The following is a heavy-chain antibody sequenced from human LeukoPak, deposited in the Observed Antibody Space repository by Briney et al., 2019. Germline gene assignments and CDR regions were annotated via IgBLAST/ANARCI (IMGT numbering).Heavy chain of an antibody. V-gene: IGHV3-9*03. J-gene: IGHJ2*01. CDR1: VFTFDNYA. Sequence: GGSLRLSCAASVFTFDNYATHWVRQAPGKGREWVSVISWNSGSIVYADSVKSRFTISRDTAKNSLYLQMSSLRVEDLALYYCVKAPSQHFWSGYTYWYFDLWGRGTLVTVAS. CDR3: VKAPSQHFWSGYTYWYFDL. D-gene: IGHD3-3*02. CDR2: ISWNSGSI.